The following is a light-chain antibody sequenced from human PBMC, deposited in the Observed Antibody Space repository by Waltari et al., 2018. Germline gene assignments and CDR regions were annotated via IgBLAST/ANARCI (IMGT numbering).Light chain of an antibody. V-gene: IGKV1-8*01. Sequence: AIRMTQSPSSLSASTGDKITITCRASQDIRSYLGWYQQKPGKAPKLLVYAATSLQTGVPVRFSARGSGTDFSLTISNLQSEDFAIYHCQQYYSYPRTFGQGTKVEVK. CDR3: QQYYSYPRT. J-gene: IGKJ1*01. CDR2: AAT. CDR1: QDIRSY.